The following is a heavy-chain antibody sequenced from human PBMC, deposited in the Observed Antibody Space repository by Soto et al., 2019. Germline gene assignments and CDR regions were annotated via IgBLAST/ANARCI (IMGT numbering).Heavy chain of an antibody. V-gene: IGHV1-18*01. D-gene: IGHD1-1*01. Sequence: QVHLVQSGAEVKKPGASVKVSCQGSGYAFTTYGITWVRQAPGQGLEWMGWISAHNGNTNYAQKLQGRVTVTRDTSTSTAYMELRSLRYVDTAVYSCARGRYGDYWGQGALVTVSS. CDR3: ARGRYGDY. CDR2: ISAHNGNT. CDR1: GYAFTTYG. J-gene: IGHJ4*02.